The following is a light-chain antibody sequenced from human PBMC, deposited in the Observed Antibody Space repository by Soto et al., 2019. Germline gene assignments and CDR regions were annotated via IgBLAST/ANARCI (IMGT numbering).Light chain of an antibody. V-gene: IGKV3-15*01. Sequence: ILMTQSPDPLSVSPGDRVTLSCRASQNTDTKLAWYKQKPGQTPRLLISGASTSATECQTSLSGDGSGTELTRSVSSLQSEDCAVYYCQQYSDWQWTFGQGTKVYIK. CDR3: QQYSDWQWT. J-gene: IGKJ1*01. CDR2: GAS. CDR1: QNTDTK.